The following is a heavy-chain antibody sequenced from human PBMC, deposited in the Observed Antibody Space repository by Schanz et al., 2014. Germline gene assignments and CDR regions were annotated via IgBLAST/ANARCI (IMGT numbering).Heavy chain of an antibody. J-gene: IGHJ5*02. CDR2: ISSASSTI. CDR3: ARAGYDADNWFDP. CDR1: GFTFSSYS. D-gene: IGHD2-2*01. V-gene: IGHV3-48*01. Sequence: EVQLVESGGGLVQHGGSLRLSCAASGFTFSSYSMNWVRQAPGKGLEWVSYISSASSTINYADSVKGRFTISRDNAKNSLFLQMNSLRAEDTAVYYCARAGYDADNWFDPWGQGTLVTVSS.